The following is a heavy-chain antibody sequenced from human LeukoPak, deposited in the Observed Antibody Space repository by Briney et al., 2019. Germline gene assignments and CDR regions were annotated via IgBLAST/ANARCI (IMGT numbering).Heavy chain of an antibody. CDR3: ARDQEGFDY. V-gene: IGHV1-46*01. J-gene: IGHJ4*02. CDR1: GYTFTNYY. Sequence: GASVTVSCTASGYTFTNYYIHWVRQAPGQGLEWMGMIYPRDGSTSYAQKFQGRVTVTRDTSTSTVHMELSGLRSEDTAVYYCARDQEGFDYWGQGTLVTVSS. CDR2: IYPRDGST.